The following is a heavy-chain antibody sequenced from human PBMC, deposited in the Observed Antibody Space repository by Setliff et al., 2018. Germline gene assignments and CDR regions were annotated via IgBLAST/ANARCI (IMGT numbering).Heavy chain of an antibody. J-gene: IGHJ6*03. CDR2: FDPNDDKT. CDR3: ARVAAAGPSILYMDV. V-gene: IGHV1-18*01. D-gene: IGHD6-13*01. Sequence: ASVKVSCKASGYTFTSYGISWVRQAPGKGLEWMGCFDPNDDKTGYAQKFQGRVTMTTDTSTSTAYMELRSLRSDDTAVYYCARVAAAGPSILYMDVWGKGTTVTVSS. CDR1: GYTFTSYG.